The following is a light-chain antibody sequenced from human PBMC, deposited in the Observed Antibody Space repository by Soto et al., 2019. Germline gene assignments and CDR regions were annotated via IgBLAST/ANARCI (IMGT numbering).Light chain of an antibody. CDR2: EET. Sequence: QSALAQPASVSGSGGQSITISCSGTSSGVGCFNRGSWYQQHPGEAPKLIIYEETKRPSGVSNRFSGSKSGNAAALTISGGLAQDEESDYCCSYVDGNTVIFGGGTKLTVL. V-gene: IGLV2-23*01. J-gene: IGLJ2*01. CDR1: SSGVGCFNR. CDR3: CSYVDGNTVI.